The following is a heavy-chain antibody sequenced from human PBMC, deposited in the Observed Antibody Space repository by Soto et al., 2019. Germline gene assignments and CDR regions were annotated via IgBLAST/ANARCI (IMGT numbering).Heavy chain of an antibody. V-gene: IGHV1-46*03. CDR1: GYTFTSYY. CDR2: INPSGGST. D-gene: IGHD5-18*01. Sequence: GASVKVSCKASGYTFTSYYMHWVRQAPGQGLEWMGIINPSGGSTSYAQKFQGRVTMTRDTSTSTVYMELSSLRSEDTAVYYCARAVDTAMTQENDDAFDIWGQGTMVTVSS. CDR3: ARAVDTAMTQENDDAFDI. J-gene: IGHJ3*02.